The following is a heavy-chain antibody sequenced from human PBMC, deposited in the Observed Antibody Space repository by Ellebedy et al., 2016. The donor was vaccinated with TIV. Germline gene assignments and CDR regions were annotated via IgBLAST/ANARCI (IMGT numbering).Heavy chain of an antibody. Sequence: ASVKVSCXASGYTFTSFGLSWVRQAPGQGLEWMGWISAYNGDINYAQNFQGRVAMTTDTATSTVYVDLRSLRSDDTAVYYCARVSVDVVIGYHYFYMDIWGIGTTVTVSS. J-gene: IGHJ6*03. CDR2: ISAYNGDI. CDR3: ARVSVDVVIGYHYFYMDI. V-gene: IGHV1-18*01. CDR1: GYTFTSFG. D-gene: IGHD6-6*01.